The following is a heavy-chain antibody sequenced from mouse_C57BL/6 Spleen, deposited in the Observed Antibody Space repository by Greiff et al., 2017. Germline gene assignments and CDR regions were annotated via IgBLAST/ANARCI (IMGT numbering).Heavy chain of an antibody. D-gene: IGHD2-3*01. CDR1: GYSITSGYY. J-gene: IGHJ1*03. V-gene: IGHV3-6*01. CDR3: ARGDGYYGWYFDV. Sequence: EVKLEESGPGLVQPSQSLSLTCSVTGYSITSGYYWNWIRQFPGNKLEWMGYISYDGSNNYNPSLKNRISITRDTSKNQFFLKLNSVTTEDTATYYCARGDGYYGWYFDVWRTGTTVTVSS. CDR2: ISYDGSN.